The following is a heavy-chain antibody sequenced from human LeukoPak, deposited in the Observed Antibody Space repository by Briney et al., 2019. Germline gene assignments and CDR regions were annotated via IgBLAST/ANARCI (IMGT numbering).Heavy chain of an antibody. V-gene: IGHV3-43*01. CDR3: VKDSHGENSGTVLEN. CDR1: GFTFDDYT. J-gene: IGHJ4*02. Sequence: PGGSLRLSCAASGFTFDDYTMHWVRHAPGKGLEWVSLIRWAGVDTFYADSVKGRFTISRDNSKNSLYLQMNSLRTEDTALYYCVKDSHGENSGTVLENWGQGTQVTVSS. CDR2: IRWAGVDT. D-gene: IGHD1-26*01.